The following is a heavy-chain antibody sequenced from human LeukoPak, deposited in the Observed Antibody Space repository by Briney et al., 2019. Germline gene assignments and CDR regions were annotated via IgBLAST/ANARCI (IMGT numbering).Heavy chain of an antibody. CDR2: INTNTGNP. J-gene: IGHJ5*02. V-gene: IGHV7-4-1*02. Sequence: ASVKVSCKASGYTFTSYAMNWVRQAPGQGLEWMGWINTNTGNPTYAQGFTGRFVFSLDTSVSTAYLQISSLKAEDTAVYYCARVSKFGVVIPRFDPWGQGTLVTVSS. CDR1: GYTFTSYA. CDR3: ARVSKFGVVIPRFDP. D-gene: IGHD3-3*01.